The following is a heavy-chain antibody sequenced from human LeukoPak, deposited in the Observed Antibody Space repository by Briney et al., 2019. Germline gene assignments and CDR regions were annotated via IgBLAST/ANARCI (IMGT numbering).Heavy chain of an antibody. V-gene: IGHV4-59*01. J-gene: IGHJ4*02. D-gene: IGHD3-16*01. CDR2: IYYSGST. CDR3: ARSRRFRRGEGCFDY. CDR1: GGSISSYY. Sequence: SETLSLTCTVSGGSISSYYWSWIRQPAGKGLEWIGYIYYSGSTNYNPSLKSRVTISVDTSKNQYSLKLSSVTAADTAVYYCARSRRFRRGEGCFDYWGQGTLVTVSS.